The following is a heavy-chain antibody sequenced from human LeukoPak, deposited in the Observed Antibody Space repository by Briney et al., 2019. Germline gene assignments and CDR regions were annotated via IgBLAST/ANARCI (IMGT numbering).Heavy chain of an antibody. D-gene: IGHD3-16*01. CDR2: IYYSGRT. Sequence: SETLSLTCTVSGGSISSSSYCWGWIRQPPGKGLEWIGSIYYSGRTYYNPSLKSRVTISVDTSKNQLSLKLSSVTAADTAVYNCARGPYYDFDYWGQGTLVTVSS. V-gene: IGHV4-39*01. J-gene: IGHJ4*02. CDR1: GGSISSSSYC. CDR3: ARGPYYDFDY.